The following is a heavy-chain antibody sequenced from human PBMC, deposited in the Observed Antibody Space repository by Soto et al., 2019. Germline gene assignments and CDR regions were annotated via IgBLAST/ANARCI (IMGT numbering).Heavy chain of an antibody. CDR3: ARGKGITIFGVVITPRYYGMDV. V-gene: IGHV4-34*01. CDR2: INHSGST. D-gene: IGHD3-3*01. CDR1: GGSFSGYY. J-gene: IGHJ6*02. Sequence: SETLSLTCAVYGGSFSGYYWSWIRQPPGKGLEWIGEINHSGSTNYNPSLKSRVTISVDTSKNQFSLKLSSVTAADTAVYYCARGKGITIFGVVITPRYYGMDVWGQGTTVTVSS.